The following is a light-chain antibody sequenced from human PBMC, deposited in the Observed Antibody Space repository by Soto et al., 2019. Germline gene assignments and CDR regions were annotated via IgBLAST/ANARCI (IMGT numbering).Light chain of an antibody. J-gene: IGKJ4*01. CDR3: QQLNSYPLT. CDR2: AAS. CDR1: QGINSY. V-gene: IGKV1-9*01. Sequence: DIQLTQSPSFLSASVGDTVTVTCRASQGINSYLAWYQQRPGKAPKLLIYAASTLESGVPARFSGSGSGTEFTLTISSLQPEDFATYYCQQLNSYPLTFGGGIKAEIK.